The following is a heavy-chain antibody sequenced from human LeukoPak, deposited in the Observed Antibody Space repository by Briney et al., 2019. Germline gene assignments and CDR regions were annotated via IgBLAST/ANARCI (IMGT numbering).Heavy chain of an antibody. Sequence: SETLSLTCTVSGGSISSYYWSWIRQPPGKGLEWIGYIYYRGNTNYNPSLKSRVTISVDTSKNQFSLKLSSVTAADTAFYYCARIGSGPDAFDIWGQGTMVTVSS. V-gene: IGHV4-59*01. CDR3: ARIGSGPDAFDI. D-gene: IGHD3-10*01. J-gene: IGHJ3*02. CDR2: IYYRGNT. CDR1: GGSISSYY.